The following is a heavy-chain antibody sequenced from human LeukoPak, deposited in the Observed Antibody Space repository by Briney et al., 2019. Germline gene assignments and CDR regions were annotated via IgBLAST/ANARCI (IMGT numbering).Heavy chain of an antibody. Sequence: PGGSLRLSCAASGFTFSSYWMSWVRQAPGKGLEWVANIKQDGSEKYYVDSVKGRFTISRDNVKDSVYLQMNSLTAEDTAVYYCARDGPFDCWGQGTLVTVSS. D-gene: IGHD3/OR15-3a*01. CDR2: IKQDGSEK. J-gene: IGHJ4*02. CDR1: GFTFSSYW. V-gene: IGHV3-7*01. CDR3: ARDGPFDC.